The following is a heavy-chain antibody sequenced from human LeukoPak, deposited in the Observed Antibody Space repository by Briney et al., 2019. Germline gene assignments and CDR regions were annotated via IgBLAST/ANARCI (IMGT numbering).Heavy chain of an antibody. J-gene: IGHJ4*02. D-gene: IGHD3-10*01. V-gene: IGHV3-21*04. CDR1: GSNLNTYT. Sequence: GGSLRLSCAAYGSNLNTYTMNWARQAPGKGLEWVSSISSDNSYIYYAHAVHGRFTVSRDNAKYSLYLQMNSLRPEDTAFYYCAKSIEGSGSYYNSYFDYWGQGTLVTVSS. CDR2: ISSDNSYI. CDR3: AKSIEGSGSYYNSYFDY.